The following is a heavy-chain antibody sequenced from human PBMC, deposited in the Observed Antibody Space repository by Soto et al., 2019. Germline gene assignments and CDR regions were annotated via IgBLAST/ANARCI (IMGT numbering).Heavy chain of an antibody. CDR1: GGSFTGYF. D-gene: IGHD3-3*01. CDR2: INQSGST. J-gene: IGHJ6*03. V-gene: IGHV4-34*02. Sequence: QVQLQQWGAGLLKPSETLSLTCAVSGGSFTGYFWNWIRQTPGKGLEWIGEINQSGSTTYNPSLKSRVTISVDRSKNQFYLGLNSVTAADTAVYYCARGNFWSGYDPSYYYYMDVWGKGTAVTVSS. CDR3: ARGNFWSGYDPSYYYYMDV.